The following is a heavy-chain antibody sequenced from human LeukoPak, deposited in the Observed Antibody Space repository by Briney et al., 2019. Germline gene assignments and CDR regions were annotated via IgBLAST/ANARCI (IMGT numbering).Heavy chain of an antibody. CDR1: EFTFDDYG. Sequence: GGSLRLSCAASEFTFDDYGMSWVRQAPGKGLEWVSGINWNGGSTGYADSVKGRFTISRDNAKNSLYLQMNSLRAEDTALYYCARHYYDSSGYYLGVFDYWGQGTLVTVSS. D-gene: IGHD3-22*01. J-gene: IGHJ4*02. CDR3: ARHYYDSSGYYLGVFDY. CDR2: INWNGGST. V-gene: IGHV3-20*04.